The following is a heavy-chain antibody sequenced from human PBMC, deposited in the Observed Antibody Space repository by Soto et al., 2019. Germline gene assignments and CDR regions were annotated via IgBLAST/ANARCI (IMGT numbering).Heavy chain of an antibody. CDR3: ARVLLQGHSEAHDAFDI. CDR1: GGTFSSYA. Sequence: VKVSCNASGGTFSSYAISWVRPAPGQGLEWMGGIIPIFGTANYAQKFQGRVTITADESTSTAYMELSSLRSEDTAVYYCARVLLQGHSEAHDAFDIPDQGTMLTAS. D-gene: IGHD5-18*01. V-gene: IGHV1-69*13. J-gene: IGHJ3*02. CDR2: IIPIFGTA.